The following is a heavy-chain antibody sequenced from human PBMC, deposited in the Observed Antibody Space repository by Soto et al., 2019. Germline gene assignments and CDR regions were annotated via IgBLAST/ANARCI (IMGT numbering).Heavy chain of an antibody. CDR1: GFTFSSYA. V-gene: IGHV3-23*01. CDR2: ISMSGSNT. J-gene: IGHJ3*02. D-gene: IGHD2-15*01. Sequence: DVQLLESGGGLVQPGGSLRLSCAASGFTFSSYAMSWVRQAPGKGLEWVSAISMSGSNTYYADSVKGRFTISRDNSKNTMYLRMNILRAEDTAVYNCAKKYCSGGIWNSPAFDIWGQGTMLTISS. CDR3: AKKYCSGGIWNSPAFDI.